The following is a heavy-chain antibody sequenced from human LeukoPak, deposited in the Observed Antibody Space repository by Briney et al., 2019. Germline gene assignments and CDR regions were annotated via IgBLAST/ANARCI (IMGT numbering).Heavy chain of an antibody. CDR3: ARHRGSSWYESFDY. CDR2: IYSSGST. V-gene: IGHV4-4*07. J-gene: IGHJ4*02. CDR1: GGSISSNY. Sequence: SETLSLTCTVSGGSISSNYWSWIRQPAGKGLEWIGRIYSSGSTSYNSSLKSRVTMSVDTSKNQFSLKLSSVTAADTAVNYCARHRGSSWYESFDYWGQGILVTVSS. D-gene: IGHD6-13*01.